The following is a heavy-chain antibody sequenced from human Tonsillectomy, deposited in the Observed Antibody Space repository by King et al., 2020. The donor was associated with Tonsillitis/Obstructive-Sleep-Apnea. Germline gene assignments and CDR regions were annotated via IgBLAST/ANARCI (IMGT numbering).Heavy chain of an antibody. V-gene: IGHV4-59*08. J-gene: IGHJ4*02. CDR1: GGSISSYY. CDR2: IYYSGST. Sequence: VQLQESGPGLVKPSETLSLTCTVSGGSISSYYWSWIRQPPGKGLEWIGYIYYSGSTNYNPSLKSRVTISVDTSKNQFSLKLSSVTAAATAVYYCARRPRDSSGYYFDYWGQGTLVTVSS. D-gene: IGHD3-22*01. CDR3: ARRPRDSSGYYFDY.